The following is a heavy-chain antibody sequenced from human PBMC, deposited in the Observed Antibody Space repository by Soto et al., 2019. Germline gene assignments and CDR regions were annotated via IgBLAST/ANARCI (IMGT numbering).Heavy chain of an antibody. V-gene: IGHV4-59*01. CDR1: GGSISSYY. Sequence: PSETLSLTCTVSGGSISSYYWSWLRQPPGKRLEWIGYIYYSGSTNYNPSLKSRVTISVDTSKNQFSLKLSSVTAADTAVYYCTRDRAISTAGHYYYYMDVWGKGTTVTVSS. CDR2: IYYSGST. D-gene: IGHD6-13*01. J-gene: IGHJ6*03. CDR3: TRDRAISTAGHYYYYMDV.